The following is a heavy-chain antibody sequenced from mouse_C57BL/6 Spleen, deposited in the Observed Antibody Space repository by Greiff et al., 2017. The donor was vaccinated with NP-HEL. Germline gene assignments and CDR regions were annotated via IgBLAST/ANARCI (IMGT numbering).Heavy chain of an antibody. J-gene: IGHJ3*01. D-gene: IGHD2-4*01. CDR2: ISYDGSN. Sequence: VQLKESGPGLVKPSQSLSLTCSVTGYSITSGYYWNWIRQFPGNKLEWMGYISYDGSNNYNPSLKNRISITRDTSKNQFFLKLNSVTTEDTATYYCARERYYDYDGDWFAYWGQGTLVTVSA. CDR1: GYSITSGYY. V-gene: IGHV3-6*01. CDR3: ARERYYDYDGDWFAY.